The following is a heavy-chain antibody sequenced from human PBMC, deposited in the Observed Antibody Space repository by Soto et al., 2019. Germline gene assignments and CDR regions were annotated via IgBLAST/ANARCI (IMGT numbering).Heavy chain of an antibody. CDR2: IYYSGST. Sequence: SETLSLTCTVSGGSISSYYWSWIRQPPGKGLEWIGYIYYSGSTNYNPSLKSRVTISVDTSKNQFSLKLSSVTAADTAVYYCARVVTMVRGVLLNWFDPWGQGTLVTVSS. V-gene: IGHV4-59*01. J-gene: IGHJ5*02. D-gene: IGHD3-10*01. CDR3: ARVVTMVRGVLLNWFDP. CDR1: GGSISSYY.